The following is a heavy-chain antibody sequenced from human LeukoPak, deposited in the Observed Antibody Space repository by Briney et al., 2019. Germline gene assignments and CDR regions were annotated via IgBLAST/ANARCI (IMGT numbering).Heavy chain of an antibody. CDR1: GFTFSHYG. CDR3: AKYDGDYYDSSGYYSE. Sequence: GGTLRLSCAASGFTFSHYGMSWVRQAPGKGLEWVSAISGSGYSTYYADSVKGRFTISRDNSKNTLYLQMNSLRAEDTAVYYCAKYDGDYYDSSGYYSEWGQGTLVTVSS. V-gene: IGHV3-23*01. J-gene: IGHJ4*02. CDR2: ISGSGYST. D-gene: IGHD3-22*01.